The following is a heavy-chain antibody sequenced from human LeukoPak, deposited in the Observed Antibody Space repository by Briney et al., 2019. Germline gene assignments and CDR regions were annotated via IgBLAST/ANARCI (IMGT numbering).Heavy chain of an antibody. CDR3: ARDYYDSSGYYSHPYYYYFGMDG. J-gene: IGHJ6*02. Sequence: ASVKVSCKASGYTFTGYYMHWVRQAPGQGLEWMGWFNPNSGGTNYAQKFQGRVTMTRDTSISTAYMELSRLRSDDTAVYYCARDYYDSSGYYSHPYYYYFGMDGWGQRTTVSAS. D-gene: IGHD3-22*01. CDR2: FNPNSGGT. V-gene: IGHV1-2*02. CDR1: GYTFTGYY.